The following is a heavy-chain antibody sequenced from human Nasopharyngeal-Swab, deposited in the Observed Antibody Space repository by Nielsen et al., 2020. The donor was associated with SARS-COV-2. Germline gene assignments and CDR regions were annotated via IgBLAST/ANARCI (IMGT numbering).Heavy chain of an antibody. CDR1: GFTFNNYN. V-gene: IGHV3-21*01. CDR2: ISSSSSYI. CDR3: ARDGLDYDFWSAYFIDV. D-gene: IGHD3-3*01. J-gene: IGHJ6*02. Sequence: ETLSLTCAASGFTFNNYNFNWVRQAPGKGLEWVSSISSSSSYIYYADSVKGRFTISRDNAKNSLYLQMNSLRAEDTAVYYCARDGLDYDFWSAYFIDVWGQGTTVTVSS.